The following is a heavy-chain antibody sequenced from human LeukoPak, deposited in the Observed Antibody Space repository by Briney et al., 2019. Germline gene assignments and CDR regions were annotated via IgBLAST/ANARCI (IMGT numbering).Heavy chain of an antibody. V-gene: IGHV3-9*01. J-gene: IGHJ4*02. CDR1: GFTFDDYA. CDR2: ISWNSGSI. Sequence: QSGGSLRLSCAASGFTFDDYAMHWVRQAPGKGLEWASGISWNSGSIGYADSVKGRFTISRDNAKNSLYLQMNSLRAEDTALYYCAKDMRPSLGDQASEWGQGTLVTVSS. D-gene: IGHD2-21*02. CDR3: AKDMRPSLGDQASE.